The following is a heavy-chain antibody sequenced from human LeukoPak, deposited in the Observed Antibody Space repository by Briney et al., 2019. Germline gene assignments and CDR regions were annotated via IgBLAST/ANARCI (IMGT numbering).Heavy chain of an antibody. V-gene: IGHV1-2*02. CDR1: GYTFTGYY. D-gene: IGHD3-10*01. J-gene: IGHJ3*02. CDR2: INPNSGGT. Sequence: ASVKVSCKASGYTFTGYYMHWVRQAPGQGLEWMGWINPNSGGTNYAQKFQGRVTITADESTSTAYMELSSLRSEDTAVYYCAREGYYYGSGSYNIWGQGTMVTVSS. CDR3: AREGYYYGSGSYNI.